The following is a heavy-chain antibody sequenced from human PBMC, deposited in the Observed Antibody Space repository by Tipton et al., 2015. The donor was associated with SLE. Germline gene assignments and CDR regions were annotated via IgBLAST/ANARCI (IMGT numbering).Heavy chain of an antibody. Sequence: TLSLTCAVYGGSFSDYYWSWIRQTPGEGLEWIGEINHTGGTNDNPSFKSRVTISVDTSKNQFSLKLSSVTAADTAVYYCARTEQGTGSYYRLVFEIWGQGTLVTVSS. V-gene: IGHV4-34*01. CDR2: INHTGGT. J-gene: IGHJ4*02. CDR3: ARTEQGTGSYYRLVFEI. D-gene: IGHD3-10*01. CDR1: GGSFSDYY.